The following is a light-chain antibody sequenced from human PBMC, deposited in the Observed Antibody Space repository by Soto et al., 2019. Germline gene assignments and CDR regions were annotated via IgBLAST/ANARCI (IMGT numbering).Light chain of an antibody. V-gene: IGKV3-15*01. Sequence: EIVMTQSPATLSVSPGERATLSCRASQSVSSNLAWYQQKPGQAPRLLIYGASTRATGIPARFSGSGSGIEFTLTISSLQSEDFAVYYCQQYNNWPRGTFGQGTKVDIK. J-gene: IGKJ1*01. CDR3: QQYNNWPRGT. CDR2: GAS. CDR1: QSVSSN.